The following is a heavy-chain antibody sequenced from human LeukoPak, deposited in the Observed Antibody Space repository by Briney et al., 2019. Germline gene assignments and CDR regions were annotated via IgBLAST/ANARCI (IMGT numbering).Heavy chain of an antibody. Sequence: SETLSLTCTVSGGSISGHYWSWIRQSPGKGLEWIGYIDPTGLTSYNPSLNSRVTISEDTSENQFSLKVRSVTTADTAVYFCARQTPYSGNHYFDYWGQGTLVTVSS. CDR1: GGSISGHY. J-gene: IGHJ4*02. CDR3: ARQTPYSGNHYFDY. V-gene: IGHV4-4*09. CDR2: IDPTGLT. D-gene: IGHD1-26*01.